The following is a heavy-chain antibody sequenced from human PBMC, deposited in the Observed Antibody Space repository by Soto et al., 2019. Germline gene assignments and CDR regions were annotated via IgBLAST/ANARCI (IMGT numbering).Heavy chain of an antibody. CDR1: GYTFTSYA. CDR3: ARDPYDFWSGSWFDP. D-gene: IGHD3-3*01. Sequence: GPSVKVSCKASGYTFTSYAMHWVRQAPGQRLEWMGWINAGNGNTKYSQKFQGRVTITRDTSASTAYMELSSLRSEDTAVYYCARDPYDFWSGSWFDPWGQGTLVTVSS. J-gene: IGHJ5*02. CDR2: INAGNGNT. V-gene: IGHV1-3*01.